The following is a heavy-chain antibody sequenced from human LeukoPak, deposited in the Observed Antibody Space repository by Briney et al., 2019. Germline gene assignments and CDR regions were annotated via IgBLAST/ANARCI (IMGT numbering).Heavy chain of an antibody. V-gene: IGHV3-48*04. D-gene: IGHD3-10*01. CDR1: GFTFSSYG. Sequence: GGSLRLSCAASGFTFSSYGMHWVRQAPGKGLEWVSYISSSGSTIYYADSVKGRFTISRDNAKNSLYLQMNSLRAEDTAVYYCAREVRGPGSYYYYYMDVWGKGTTVTVSS. J-gene: IGHJ6*03. CDR2: ISSSGSTI. CDR3: AREVRGPGSYYYYYMDV.